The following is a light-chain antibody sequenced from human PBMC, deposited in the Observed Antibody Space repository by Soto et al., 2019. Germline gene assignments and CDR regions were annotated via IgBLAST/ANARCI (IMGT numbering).Light chain of an antibody. V-gene: IGLV1-40*01. Sequence: QSVLTQPPAVAGAPGQRVTISCTGRSSNIGAGYDVHWYQQLPGTAPKLLIYGNSNRPSGFPDRFSGSKSGTSASLAITGLQAEDEADYYCQSYDSSLSGYVFGPGTKLTVL. J-gene: IGLJ1*01. CDR2: GNS. CDR1: SSNIGAGYD. CDR3: QSYDSSLSGYV.